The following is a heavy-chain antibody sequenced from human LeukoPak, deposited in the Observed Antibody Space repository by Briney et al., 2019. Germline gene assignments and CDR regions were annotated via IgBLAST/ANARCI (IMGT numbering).Heavy chain of an antibody. CDR1: GYTLTELS. V-gene: IGHV1-24*01. CDR3: ATDLGGSQMTSGVVWVYYFDY. Sequence: ASVKVSCKVSGYTLTELSMHWVRQAPGKGLEWMGGFDPEDGETIYAQKFQGRVTMTEDTSTDTAYMELSSLRSEDTAVYYCATDLGGSQMTSGVVWVYYFDYWGQGTLVTVSS. D-gene: IGHD1-26*01. CDR2: FDPEDGET. J-gene: IGHJ4*02.